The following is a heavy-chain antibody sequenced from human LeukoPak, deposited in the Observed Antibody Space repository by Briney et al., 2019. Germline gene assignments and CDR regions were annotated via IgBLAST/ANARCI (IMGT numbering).Heavy chain of an antibody. Sequence: GGSLRLSCAASGFSFSSYSMNWVRQAPGKGLKWVSYISGSGNAIHYTDSVKGRFTISRDNAKNALYLQMNSLRAEDTAVYFCARDYLYAFDYWGQGTLVTVSS. CDR2: ISGSGNAI. D-gene: IGHD2-2*01. V-gene: IGHV3-48*01. CDR3: ARDYLYAFDY. CDR1: GFSFSSYS. J-gene: IGHJ4*02.